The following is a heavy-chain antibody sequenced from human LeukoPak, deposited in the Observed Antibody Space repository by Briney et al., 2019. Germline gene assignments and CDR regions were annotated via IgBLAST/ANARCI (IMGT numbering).Heavy chain of an antibody. J-gene: IGHJ4*02. CDR2: IWYDGSNK. D-gene: IGHD2-2*01. CDR1: GFTFSSSG. Sequence: PGGSLRLSCAASGFTFSSSGMHWVRQAPGKGLEWVAVIWYDGSNKYYADSVKGRFTISRDNSKNTLYLQMNSLRAEDTAVYYCATPVHDASLDYWGQGTLVTVSS. V-gene: IGHV3-33*01. CDR3: ATPVHDASLDY.